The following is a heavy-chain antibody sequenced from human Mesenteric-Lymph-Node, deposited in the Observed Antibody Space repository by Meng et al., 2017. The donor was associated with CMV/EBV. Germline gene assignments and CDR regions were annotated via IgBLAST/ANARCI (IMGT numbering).Heavy chain of an antibody. CDR2: IYHNGFT. J-gene: IGHJ5*02. D-gene: IGHD1-26*01. CDR1: GDSISSGNW. CDR3: AGDNRASGNYDWFDP. Sequence: SGDSISSGNWWSWVRRPPGKGLEWIGEIYHNGFTNYNPSLKSRVTMSIDKSRNQVSLNLRSVTAADTAVYFCAGDNRASGNYDWFDPWGQGTLVPVSS. V-gene: IGHV4-4*01.